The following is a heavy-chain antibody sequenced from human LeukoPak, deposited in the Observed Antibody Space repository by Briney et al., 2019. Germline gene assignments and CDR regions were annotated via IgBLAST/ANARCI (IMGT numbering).Heavy chain of an antibody. D-gene: IGHD3-3*01. J-gene: IGHJ3*02. CDR1: GGSISSSSYY. CDR3: ARVRDYDFWSGSDAFDI. CDR2: IYYSGST. Sequence: SETLSLTCTVSGGSISSSSYYWGWIRQPPGKGLEWIGSIYYSGSTYYNPSLKSRVTISVDTSKNQFSLKLSSVTAADTAVYYCARVRDYDFWSGSDAFDIWGQGTMVTVSS. V-gene: IGHV4-39*01.